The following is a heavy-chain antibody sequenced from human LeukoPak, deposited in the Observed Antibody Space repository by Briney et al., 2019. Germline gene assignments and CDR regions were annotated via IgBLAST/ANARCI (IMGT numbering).Heavy chain of an antibody. CDR2: IYSGGST. V-gene: IGHV3-66*02. J-gene: IGHJ4*02. CDR1: GFTVSSNY. CDR3: AKDPYYESSGRTPYFFDS. D-gene: IGHD3-22*01. Sequence: GGTLRLSCAASGFTVSSNYMSWVRQAPGKGLEWVSVIYSGGSTYYADSVKGRLTISRDNSKNTLYLQMNSLRDEDTGVFFCAKDPYYESSGRTPYFFDSWGQGTLVTVSS.